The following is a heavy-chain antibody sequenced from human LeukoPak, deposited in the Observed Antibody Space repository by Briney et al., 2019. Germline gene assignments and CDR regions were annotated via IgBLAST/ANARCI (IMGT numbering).Heavy chain of an antibody. D-gene: IGHD3-22*01. V-gene: IGHV4-59*01. CDR3: AATYDSSGYYLPANRAEYFQH. Sequence: SETLSLTCTVSGGSISSYYWSWIRQPPGKGLEGIGYFYYSGSTNYNPSLKSRVTISVDTSKNQFSLKLSSVTAAATAVYYCAATYDSSGYYLPANRAEYFQHWGQGTLVTVSS. CDR2: FYYSGST. J-gene: IGHJ1*01. CDR1: GGSISSYY.